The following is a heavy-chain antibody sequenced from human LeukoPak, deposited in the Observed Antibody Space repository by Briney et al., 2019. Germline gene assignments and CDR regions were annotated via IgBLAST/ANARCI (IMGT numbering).Heavy chain of an antibody. J-gene: IGHJ4*02. CDR1: GFTFSNYA. V-gene: IGHV3-30*04. CDR2: ISYDGSNK. D-gene: IGHD3-22*01. Sequence: GGSLRLSCAASGFTFSNYAMHWVRQAPGKGLEWVAVISYDGSNKYYADSVKGRFTISRDNSKNTLYLRMNSLRAEDTAVYYCAREAYYYDSSGYYYPLDYWGQGTLVTVSS. CDR3: AREAYYYDSSGYYYPLDY.